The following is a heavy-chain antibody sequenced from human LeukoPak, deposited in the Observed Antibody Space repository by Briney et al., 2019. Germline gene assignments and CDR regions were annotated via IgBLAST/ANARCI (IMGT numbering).Heavy chain of an antibody. CDR3: AAGVAAGGMDV. V-gene: IGHV4-59*01. CDR2: IYYSGST. D-gene: IGHD6-25*01. CDR1: GGSISSYY. Sequence: SETLSLTCTVSGGSISSYYWSWIRQPPGKGLEWIGYIYYSGSTNYNPSLKSRVTISVDTSKNQFSLKLSSVSAADTAVYYCAAGVAAGGMDVWGQGTTVTVSS. J-gene: IGHJ6*02.